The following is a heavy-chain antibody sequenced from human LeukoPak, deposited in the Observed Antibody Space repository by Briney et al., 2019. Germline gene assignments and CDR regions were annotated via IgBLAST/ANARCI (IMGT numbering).Heavy chain of an antibody. Sequence: ASVKVSCKTSGYTFSTYAINWVRQAPGQELEWIGWINTNTGNPTYAQGFTGRFVFSLDTSVSTADLQISSLKAEDTAVYYCARVEGYSSGWYWFTPLNHAFDVWGQGTMVTVSS. J-gene: IGHJ3*01. CDR1: GYTFSTYA. D-gene: IGHD6-19*01. V-gene: IGHV7-4-1*02. CDR3: ARVEGYSSGWYWFTPLNHAFDV. CDR2: INTNTGNP.